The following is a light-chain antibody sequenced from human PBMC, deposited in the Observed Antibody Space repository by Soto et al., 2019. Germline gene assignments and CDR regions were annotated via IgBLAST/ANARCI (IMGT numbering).Light chain of an antibody. CDR1: ESVSNSY. Sequence: STFTLYVSPRATATLSCRDIESVSNSYLAWYQQNPCQTPRLFVDCASGRATGNTDRFSGSGPGTDFTITIIELEDDDVDVYYVQDSDPLSFGQGTRMDI. J-gene: IGKJ5*01. CDR2: CAS. CDR3: QDSDPLS. V-gene: IGKV3-20*01.